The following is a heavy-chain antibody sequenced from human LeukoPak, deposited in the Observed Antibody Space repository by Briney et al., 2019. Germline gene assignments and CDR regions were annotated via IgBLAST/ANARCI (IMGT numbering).Heavy chain of an antibody. CDR3: ARVDYGDYVIDY. Sequence: SSQTLSLTCTVSGGSISSGGYYWSWIRQPPGKGLEWIGEINHSGSTNYNPSLKSRVTISVDTSKNQFSLKLSSVTAADTAVYYCARVDYGDYVIDYWGQGTLVTVSS. D-gene: IGHD4-17*01. J-gene: IGHJ4*02. CDR2: INHSGST. V-gene: IGHV4-30-2*01. CDR1: GGSISSGGYY.